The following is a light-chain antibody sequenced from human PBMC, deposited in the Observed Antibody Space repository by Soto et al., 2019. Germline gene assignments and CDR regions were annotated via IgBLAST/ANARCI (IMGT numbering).Light chain of an antibody. CDR1: QSVSSSY. J-gene: IGKJ4*01. CDR2: GAS. Sequence: EIVLTQSPGTLSLSPGERATLSCRASQSVSSSYLAWYQQKPGQAPRLLIYGASSRATGIPDRFSGSGSGTDFNLTISRLEPEDFAGYYCQQYGSSPLTCGGGTKVEIK. CDR3: QQYGSSPLT. V-gene: IGKV3-20*01.